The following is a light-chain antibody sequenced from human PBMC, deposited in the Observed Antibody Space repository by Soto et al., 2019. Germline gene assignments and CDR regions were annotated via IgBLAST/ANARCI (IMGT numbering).Light chain of an antibody. J-gene: IGLJ1*01. V-gene: IGLV2-14*01. CDR2: EVS. CDR3: SSFTTTYTRV. Sequence: QSVLTQPASVSGSPGQSITISCTGTSSDVGGYNYVSWYQQHPGKAPKLMIYEVSNRPSGVSTRFSGSKSGNTASLTISGLQADDDADYYCSSFTTTYTRVFGSGTKGTVL. CDR1: SSDVGGYNY.